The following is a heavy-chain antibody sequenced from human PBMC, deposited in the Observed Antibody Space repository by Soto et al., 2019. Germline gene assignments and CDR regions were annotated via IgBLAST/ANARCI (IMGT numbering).Heavy chain of an antibody. CDR1: GDSISSSSW. CDR3: ARLWEYYDILTGPINPMDV. J-gene: IGHJ6*02. CDR2: IYHTGST. D-gene: IGHD3-9*01. Sequence: SETLSLTCAVSGDSISSSSWWSWVRQSPGKGLEWIGEIYHTGSTFYSPSLKSRATISVDKSKNQFSLKLSSVTAADTAVYYCARLWEYYDILTGPINPMDVWGQGTTVTVSS. V-gene: IGHV4-4*02.